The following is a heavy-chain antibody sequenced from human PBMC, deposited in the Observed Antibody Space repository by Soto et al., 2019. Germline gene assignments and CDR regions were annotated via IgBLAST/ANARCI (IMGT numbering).Heavy chain of an antibody. CDR1: GFTLNDFS. J-gene: IGHJ6*02. CDR2: ISXXSXTX. CDR3: VRGRSDSLMDV. D-gene: IGHD2-15*01. V-gene: IGHV3-48*02. Sequence: GGSLSLSCAGSGFTLNDFSMNWVRQVPGKGLAWDSYISXXSXTXXXXXXXXXRXTTSXEDAKKSLYLQMNCLRDADAAVYHCVRGRSDSLMDVWGQGTTVTV.